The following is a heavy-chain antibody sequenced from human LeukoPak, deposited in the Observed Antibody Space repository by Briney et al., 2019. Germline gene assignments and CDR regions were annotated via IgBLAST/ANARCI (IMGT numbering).Heavy chain of an antibody. CDR2: IYYSGST. Sequence: SETLSLTCTVSGGSISSYYWSWIRQPPGKGLEWIGYIYYSGSTTYNPSLKSRVTISVDTSKNQFSLKLSSVTAADTAVYYCARLPPGPLDAFDIWGQGTMVTVSS. V-gene: IGHV4-59*01. J-gene: IGHJ3*02. CDR3: ARLPPGPLDAFDI. CDR1: GGSISSYY.